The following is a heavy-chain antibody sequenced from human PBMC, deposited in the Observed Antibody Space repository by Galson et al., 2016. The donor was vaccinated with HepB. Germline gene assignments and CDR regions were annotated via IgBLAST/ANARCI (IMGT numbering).Heavy chain of an antibody. CDR2: ISAYNGNT. D-gene: IGHD2-2*01. CDR1: GFTSTRYG. J-gene: IGHJ4*02. Sequence: SVKVSCKASGFTSTRYGINWVRQAPGQGLEWMGWISAYNGNTKYAQKLQGRVTMTADTSTNTAYMELRSLRSDDAAVYYCASWDCSASSCDSGPTEGFDYWGQGTLVTVSS. V-gene: IGHV1-18*01. CDR3: ASWDCSASSCDSGPTEGFDY.